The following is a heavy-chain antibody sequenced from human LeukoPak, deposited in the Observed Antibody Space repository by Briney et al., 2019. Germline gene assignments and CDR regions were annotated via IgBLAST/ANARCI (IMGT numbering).Heavy chain of an antibody. Sequence: GGSLRLSCAASGFTFSSSWMNWVRQAPVKGPEWVANIKEDGSVEQYVDSVKGRFIISRDNAKNSLFLQMNSLRTGDTGVYYCVSGRGYWGQGTLVTVSS. CDR3: VSGRGY. J-gene: IGHJ4*02. CDR2: IKEDGSVE. D-gene: IGHD2-15*01. CDR1: GFTFSSSW. V-gene: IGHV3-7*01.